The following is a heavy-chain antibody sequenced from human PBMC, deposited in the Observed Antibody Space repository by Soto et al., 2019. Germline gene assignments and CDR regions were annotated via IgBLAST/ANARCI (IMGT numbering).Heavy chain of an antibody. D-gene: IGHD3-10*01. J-gene: IGHJ6*02. V-gene: IGHV4-39*01. CDR2: IYSGGST. CDR1: GGSISSSNYY. Sequence: SETLSLTCTVSGGSISSSNYYWGWIRQPPGKGLEWIGSIYSGGSTYYNPSLKSRVTISLDMSKNQFSLKLTSVSAADTALYYCDAIAMVRGVILALDVWGQGTTVTVSS. CDR3: DAIAMVRGVILALDV.